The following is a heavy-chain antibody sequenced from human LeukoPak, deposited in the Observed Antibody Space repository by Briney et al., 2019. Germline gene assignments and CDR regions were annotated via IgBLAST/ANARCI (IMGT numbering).Heavy chain of an antibody. Sequence: ASVTVSFKASGYTFTIYGISWVRQAPGQGLEWMGWISAYNGKTNYAQKLQGRVTITTDTSTSTAYMELRSLRSDDTAVYYCARGHYDILTGSYYYYYGMDVWGQGTTVTVSS. D-gene: IGHD3-9*01. CDR1: GYTFTIYG. J-gene: IGHJ6*02. CDR2: ISAYNGKT. V-gene: IGHV1-18*01. CDR3: ARGHYDILTGSYYYYYGMDV.